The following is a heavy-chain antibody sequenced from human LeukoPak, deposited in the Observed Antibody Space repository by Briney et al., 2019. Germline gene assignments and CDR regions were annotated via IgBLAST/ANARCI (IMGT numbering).Heavy chain of an antibody. V-gene: IGHV1-2*04. Sequence: GASVKVSCKASGYTFTGYYMHWVRQAPGQGLEWMGWINPNSGGTNYAQKFQGWVTMTRDTSISTAYMELSRLRSDDTAVYYCARDGFTVTTSQLDYWGQGTLVTVSS. CDR3: ARDGFTVTTSQLDY. D-gene: IGHD4-17*01. CDR1: GYTFTGYY. J-gene: IGHJ4*02. CDR2: INPNSGGT.